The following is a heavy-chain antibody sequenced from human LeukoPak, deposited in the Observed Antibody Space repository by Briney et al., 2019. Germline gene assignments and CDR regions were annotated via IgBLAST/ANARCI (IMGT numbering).Heavy chain of an antibody. Sequence: GGPLRLSCAASGFTFSSYSMNWVRQAPGKGLEWVSNIDSRSSSIYYADSAKGRFTISRDNAKNSLYLQMNSLRAEDTAVYYCATGAVTAWGMFDYWGQGNLVTVSS. CDR1: GFTFSSYS. CDR2: IDSRSSSI. V-gene: IGHV3-48*01. CDR3: ATGAVTAWGMFDY. D-gene: IGHD2-21*02. J-gene: IGHJ4*01.